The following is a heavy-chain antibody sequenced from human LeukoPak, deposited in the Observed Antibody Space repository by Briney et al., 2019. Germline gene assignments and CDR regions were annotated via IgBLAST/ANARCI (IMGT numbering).Heavy chain of an antibody. V-gene: IGHV1-2*02. CDR3: AREGGYDILTGYQDY. J-gene: IGHJ4*02. Sequence: ASVKVSCKASGYIFTTYFIHWVRQAPGQGLEWMGWINPNNGDTNYVQKFQGRVTMTRHTSVSTAYMELTRLRSDDTAVYHCAREGGYDILTGYQDYWGQGTLVTVSS. CDR1: GYIFTTYF. D-gene: IGHD3-9*01. CDR2: INPNNGDT.